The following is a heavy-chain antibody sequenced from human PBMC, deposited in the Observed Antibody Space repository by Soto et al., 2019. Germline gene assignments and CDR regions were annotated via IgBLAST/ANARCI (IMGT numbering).Heavy chain of an antibody. V-gene: IGHV3-53*01. CDR1: GFTVSSNY. J-gene: IGHJ6*02. Sequence: GGSLRLSCAASGFTVSSNYMSWVRQAPGKGLEWVSVIYSGGSTYYADSVKGRLTISRDNSKNTLYLQMNSLRAEDTAVYYWARVGWPNPPYYYYHYGMDVWGQGTTVTVSS. CDR3: ARVGWPNPPYYYYHYGMDV. CDR2: IYSGGST.